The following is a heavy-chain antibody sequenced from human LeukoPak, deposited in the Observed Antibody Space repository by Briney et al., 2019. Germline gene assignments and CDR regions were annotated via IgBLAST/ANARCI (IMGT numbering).Heavy chain of an antibody. J-gene: IGHJ4*02. CDR2: ISYDGSNK. V-gene: IGHV3-30-3*01. Sequence: GGSLRLSCAASGFTFSSYAMHWVRQASGKGLEWVAVISYDGSNKYYADSVRGRFTISRDNSKNTLYLQMNSLRAEDTAVYYCAKDPEGGYSYGYSFDYWGQGTLVTVSS. D-gene: IGHD5-18*01. CDR3: AKDPEGGYSYGYSFDY. CDR1: GFTFSSYA.